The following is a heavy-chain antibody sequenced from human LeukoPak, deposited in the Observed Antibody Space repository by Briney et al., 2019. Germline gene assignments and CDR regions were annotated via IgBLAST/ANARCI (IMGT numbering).Heavy chain of an antibody. J-gene: IGHJ5*02. Sequence: PSETLSLTCAVYGGSFSGYYWSWIRQPPGKGLEWIGEINHSGSTNYNPSLKSRVTISVDTSKNQFSPKLSSVTAADTAVYYCARGTAMVSAWGQGTLVTVSS. V-gene: IGHV4-34*01. CDR2: INHSGST. D-gene: IGHD5-18*01. CDR3: ARGTAMVSA. CDR1: GGSFSGYY.